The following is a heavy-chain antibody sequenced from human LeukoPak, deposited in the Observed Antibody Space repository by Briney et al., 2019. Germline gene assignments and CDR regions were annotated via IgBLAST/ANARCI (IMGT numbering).Heavy chain of an antibody. D-gene: IGHD1-26*01. Sequence: GGSLRLSCVASGFTFDDYAMHWVRQAPGKGLEWVSLISWDGGSTYYADSVKGRFTISRDNSKNCLYLQMNSLRAEDTALYYCAKAGGSYLYYYYYYMDVWGKGTTATVSS. CDR3: AKAGGSYLYYYYYYMDV. CDR1: GFTFDDYA. V-gene: IGHV3-43D*03. J-gene: IGHJ6*03. CDR2: ISWDGGST.